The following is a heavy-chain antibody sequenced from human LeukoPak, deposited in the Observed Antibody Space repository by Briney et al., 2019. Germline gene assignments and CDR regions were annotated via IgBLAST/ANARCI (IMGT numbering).Heavy chain of an antibody. CDR2: ISAYNGNT. D-gene: IGHD3-16*02. CDR1: GYTFTSYG. V-gene: IGHV1-18*04. CDR3: ARVMITFGGVIVRLPDY. Sequence: ASVKVSCKASGYTFTSYGISWVRQAPGQGLEWMGWISAYNGNTNYAQKLQGRVTMTTDTSTSTAYMELRSLRSDDTAVYYCARVMITFGGVIVRLPDYWGQGTLATVSS. J-gene: IGHJ4*02.